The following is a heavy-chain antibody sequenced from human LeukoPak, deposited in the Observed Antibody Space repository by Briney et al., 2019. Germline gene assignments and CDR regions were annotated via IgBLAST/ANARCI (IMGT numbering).Heavy chain of an antibody. D-gene: IGHD1-26*01. CDR1: GFNFGSYS. Sequence: GGSLRLSCAASGFNFGSYSMTWVRQAPGKGLEWVSVISADSATTFYADSVKGRFTISRDNAKNSLYLQMNSLRAEDMALYYCAKAGSYYREAFDIWGQGTMVTVSS. CDR3: AKAGSYYREAFDI. J-gene: IGHJ3*02. V-gene: IGHV3-23*01. CDR2: ISADSATT.